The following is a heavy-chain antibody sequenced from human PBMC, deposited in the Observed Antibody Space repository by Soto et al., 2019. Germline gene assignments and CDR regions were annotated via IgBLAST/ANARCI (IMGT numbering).Heavy chain of an antibody. CDR2: IIPILGIA. D-gene: IGHD2-15*01. CDR1: GGTFSSYT. CDR3: ARAGCSGGSCPKGHYYMDV. V-gene: IGHV1-69*02. J-gene: IGHJ6*03. Sequence: ASVKVSCKASGGTFSSYTISWVRQAPGQGLEWMGRIIPILGIANYAQKFQGRVTITADKSTSTAYMELSSLRSEDTAVYYCARAGCSGGSCPKGHYYMDVWGKGTTVTVSS.